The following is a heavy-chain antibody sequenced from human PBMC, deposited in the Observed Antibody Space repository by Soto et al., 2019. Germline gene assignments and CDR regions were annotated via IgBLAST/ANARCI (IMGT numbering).Heavy chain of an antibody. J-gene: IGHJ3*02. D-gene: IGHD6-13*01. CDR2: INAGNGNT. CDR3: ARTMYSSSWHGLLGAFDI. CDR1: GYTFTGYY. V-gene: IGHV1-3*01. Sequence: ASVKVSCKASGYTFTGYYMHWVRQAPGQGLEWMGWINAGNGNTKYSQKFQGRVTITRDTSASTAYMELSSLRSEDTAVYYCARTMYSSSWHGLLGAFDIWGQGTMVTVSS.